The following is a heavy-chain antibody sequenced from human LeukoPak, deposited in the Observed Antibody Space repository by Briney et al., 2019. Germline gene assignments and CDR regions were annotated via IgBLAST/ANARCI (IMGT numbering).Heavy chain of an antibody. Sequence: GGSLRLSCAASGFTFSSYWMHWVRQAPGKGLVWVSRINSDGSSTSYADSVKGRFTISGDNAKKSLYLQMNSLRAEDTAVYYCARVGGITLALAPSPFPDYNYYYMDVWGKGTTVTVSS. D-gene: IGHD3-10*01. CDR1: GFTFSSYW. CDR3: ARVGGITLALAPSPFPDYNYYYMDV. V-gene: IGHV3-74*01. CDR2: INSDGSST. J-gene: IGHJ6*03.